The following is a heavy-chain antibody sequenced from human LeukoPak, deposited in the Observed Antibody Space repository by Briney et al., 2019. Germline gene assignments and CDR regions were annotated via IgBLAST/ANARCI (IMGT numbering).Heavy chain of an antibody. V-gene: IGHV1-69*13. CDR1: GGTVSSYA. Sequence: ASVKVSCKASGGTVSSYAISWVRQAPGQGLEWMGGIIPIFGTANYAQKFQGRVTITADESTSTAYMELSSLRSEDTAVYYCASPLLKSGPYDILTGYIYWGQGTLVTVSS. CDR3: ASPLLKSGPYDILTGYIY. D-gene: IGHD3-9*01. CDR2: IIPIFGTA. J-gene: IGHJ4*02.